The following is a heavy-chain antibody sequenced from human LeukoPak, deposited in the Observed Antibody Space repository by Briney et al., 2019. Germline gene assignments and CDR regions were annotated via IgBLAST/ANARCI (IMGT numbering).Heavy chain of an antibody. CDR1: GFTFSSYW. CDR2: IKQDGSEK. D-gene: IGHD6-19*01. J-gene: IGHJ4*02. Sequence: GGSLRLSCAASGFTFSSYWMSWVRQAPGKGLEWVANIKQDGSEKYYVDSVKGRFTISRDNAKNSLYLQMNSLRAEDTAVYYCAIVDSGIAVASDYWGQGTLVTVSS. CDR3: AIVDSGIAVASDY. V-gene: IGHV3-7*05.